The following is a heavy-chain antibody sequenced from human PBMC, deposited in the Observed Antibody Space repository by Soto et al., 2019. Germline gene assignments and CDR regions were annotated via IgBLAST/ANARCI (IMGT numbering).Heavy chain of an antibody. CDR1: GFIFSSHW. CDR3: AKYRWGATTVTSIN. CDR2: ISGTSDMT. J-gene: IGHJ1*01. D-gene: IGHD4-4*01. V-gene: IGHV3-23*01. Sequence: GGSLRLSCAASGFIFSSHWMHWVRQAPGKGLEWVSAISGTSDMTYYANSVTGRFTISRDNSKNTLYLQVSSLRVEDTAIYYCAKYRWGATTVTSINWGRGTLVTVSS.